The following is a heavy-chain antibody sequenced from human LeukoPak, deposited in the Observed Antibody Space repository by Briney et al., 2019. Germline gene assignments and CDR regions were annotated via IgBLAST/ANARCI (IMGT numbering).Heavy chain of an antibody. Sequence: SETLSLTCTVSGVSIITSNSYWGWIRQPPGKGLEWIGEINHSGSTNYNPSLKSRVTISVDTSKNQFSLKLSFVTAADTAVYYCARHLGSSWYRAVAAIGYYFDYWGQGTLVTVSS. D-gene: IGHD6-13*01. V-gene: IGHV4-39*01. CDR2: INHSGST. J-gene: IGHJ4*02. CDR1: GVSIITSNSY. CDR3: ARHLGSSWYRAVAAIGYYFDY.